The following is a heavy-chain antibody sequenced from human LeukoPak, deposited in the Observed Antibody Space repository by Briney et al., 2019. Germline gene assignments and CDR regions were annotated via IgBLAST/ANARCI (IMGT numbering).Heavy chain of an antibody. J-gene: IGHJ4*02. CDR2: IYHGGST. Sequence: SETLSLTCTVSGGSISSSSYYWGWIRQPPGKGLEWIGYIYHGGSTYYNPSLKSRVTISVDRSKNQFSLKLSSVTAADTAVYYCASYCSGGSCSDDYWGQGTLVTVSS. CDR1: GGSISSSSYY. V-gene: IGHV4-30-2*01. D-gene: IGHD2-15*01. CDR3: ASYCSGGSCSDDY.